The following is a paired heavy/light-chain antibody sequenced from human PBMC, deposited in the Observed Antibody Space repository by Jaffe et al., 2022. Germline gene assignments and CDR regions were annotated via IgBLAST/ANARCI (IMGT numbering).Light chain of an antibody. CDR1: QSVSSY. CDR2: GAS. CDR3: QQYKDWPNYT. J-gene: IGKJ2*01. Sequence: EIVMTQSPTTLSVSPGERATLSCRASQSVSSYLAWYQQKPGQAPRLLIHGASTRATGIPTRFSGGGSGTEFTLTISSLQSEDFAVYYCQQYKDWPNYTFGQGTKLEVK. V-gene: IGKV3-15*01.
Heavy chain of an antibody. D-gene: IGHD4-17*01. J-gene: IGHJ3*02. CDR2: IKPDGSEE. CDR3: ARDPVDGVDAFDI. Sequence: EVQLVESGGTLVQPGGSLRLSCAASGFTFSTYWMTWVRQTPEKGLEWVADIKPDGSEEYYVDSVKGRFTISRDNAKNSLYLQMNSLRTEDTAVYYCARDPVDGVDAFDIWGQGTMVTVSS. V-gene: IGHV3-7*01. CDR1: GFTFSTYW.